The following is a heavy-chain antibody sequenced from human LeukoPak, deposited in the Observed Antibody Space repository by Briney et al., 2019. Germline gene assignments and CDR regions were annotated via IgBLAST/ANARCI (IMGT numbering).Heavy chain of an antibody. V-gene: IGHV4-4*08. CDR3: ARRITYMDE. D-gene: IGHD3-10*01. CDR2: IYTSGST. CDR1: GGSISTYH. J-gene: IGHJ6*03. Sequence: SETLSLTCTVSGGSISTYHWSWIRQPPGKGLEWIGYIYTSGSTRYNPALNSRVTISVDTSKNQFSLKLSSVTAADTAVYYCARRITYMDEWGNGSTVTVSS.